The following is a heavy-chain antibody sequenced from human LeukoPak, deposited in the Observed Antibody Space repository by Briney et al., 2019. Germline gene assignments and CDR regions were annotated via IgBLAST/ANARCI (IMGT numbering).Heavy chain of an antibody. J-gene: IGHJ3*01. CDR2: ISGSGGST. D-gene: IGHD3-22*01. CDR1: GFTFSSYG. V-gene: IGHV3-23*01. Sequence: GGSLRLSCAASGFTFSSYGMSWVRQAPGKGLEWVSAISGSGGSTYYADSVKGWFTISRDNSKNTLYLQMYSLRAEDTAVYYCAKWDSSGYYPDYWGQGTMVTVSS. CDR3: AKWDSSGYYPDY.